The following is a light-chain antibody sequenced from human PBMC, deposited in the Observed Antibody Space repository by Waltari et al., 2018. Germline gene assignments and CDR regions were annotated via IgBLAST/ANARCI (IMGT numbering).Light chain of an antibody. CDR1: SSDVGGYNY. CDR2: DVN. CDR3: CSYAGSYTFV. V-gene: IGLV2-11*01. Sequence: QSALTQPRSVSVSPGQSVTISCTGTSSDVGGYNYVPWYQQHPGKAPKFMIYDVNKRPSGVPDRFSGSKSGNTASLTISGLQAEDEADYYCCSYAGSYTFVFGGGTKLTVL. J-gene: IGLJ2*01.